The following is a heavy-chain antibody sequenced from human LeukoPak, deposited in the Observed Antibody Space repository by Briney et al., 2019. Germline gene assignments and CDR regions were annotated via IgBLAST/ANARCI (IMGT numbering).Heavy chain of an antibody. CDR3: ATIHNDGYSDY. CDR1: GGSISNYY. D-gene: IGHD5-24*01. Sequence: SETLSLTCTVSGGSISNYYWSWIRQPPGKGLEYIGYIYYSGSTNYNPSLKSRVTISIDTSKNQFSLKLSSVTAADTAVYFCATIHNDGYSDYWAREPWSPSPQ. J-gene: IGHJ4*02. V-gene: IGHV4-59*01. CDR2: IYYSGST.